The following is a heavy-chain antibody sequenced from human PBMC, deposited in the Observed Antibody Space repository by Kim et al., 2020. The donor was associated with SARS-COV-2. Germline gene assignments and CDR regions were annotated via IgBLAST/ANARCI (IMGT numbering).Heavy chain of an antibody. J-gene: IGHJ4*02. D-gene: IGHD4-4*01. CDR3: ARGPNYSPFDY. V-gene: IGHV3-48*03. Sequence: RYYADSVSGRVTISRDNDKNALYLQMNSLRAEDTAVYYCARGPNYSPFDYWGQGTLVTVSS. CDR2: R.